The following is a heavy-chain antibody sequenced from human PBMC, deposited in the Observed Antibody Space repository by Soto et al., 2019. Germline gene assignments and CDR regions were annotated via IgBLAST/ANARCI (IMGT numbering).Heavy chain of an antibody. D-gene: IGHD3-3*01. Sequence: QMQLEQSGPEVKKPGTSVKVSCKTSGFTFSRFIMQWVRQAPGQRLEWLGWIDIGSGNTTHAQKFQERVTITRDISTRTTYLELTSLTSEDTAVYYCAAEGVFWGQGTQVTVSS. CDR3: AAEGVF. CDR1: GFTFSRFI. V-gene: IGHV1-58*02. J-gene: IGHJ4*02. CDR2: IDIGSGNT.